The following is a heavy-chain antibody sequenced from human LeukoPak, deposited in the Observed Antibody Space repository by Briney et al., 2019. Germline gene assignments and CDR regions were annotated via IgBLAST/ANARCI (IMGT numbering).Heavy chain of an antibody. CDR1: GYSFTSYW. J-gene: IGHJ4*02. D-gene: IGHD5-18*01. CDR2: IYPGDSDT. V-gene: IGHV5-51*01. Sequence: GESLKISCKGSGYSFTSYWIGWVRQMPGEGLEWIGIIYPGDSDTRYRPSFQGQVTISADKSISTAYLQWSILKASDTAMYYCARPRYSYAMYYFDYWGQGTLVTVSS. CDR3: ARPRYSYAMYYFDY.